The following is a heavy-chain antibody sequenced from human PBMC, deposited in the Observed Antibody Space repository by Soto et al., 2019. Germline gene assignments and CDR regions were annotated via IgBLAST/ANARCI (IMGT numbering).Heavy chain of an antibody. CDR1: GFSLTTAGAG. V-gene: IGHV2-5*01. CDR3: AHRGYGNYPRDNWFDP. D-gene: IGHD4-17*01. Sequence: QITLKESGPTLVKPTQTLTLTCTFSGFSLTTAGAGVGWIRQPPGKALEWLALIYWNDDTRYSPSLKSRPTINKDTPKNQVVLRMTNMDPVDTATYYCAHRGYGNYPRDNWFDPWGQGILVIVSS. J-gene: IGHJ5*02. CDR2: IYWNDDT.